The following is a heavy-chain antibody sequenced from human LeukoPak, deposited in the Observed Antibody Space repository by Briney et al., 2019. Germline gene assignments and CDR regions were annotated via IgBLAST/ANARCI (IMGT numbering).Heavy chain of an antibody. CDR2: INHSGST. J-gene: IGHJ4*02. Sequence: SETLSLTCAVCVGTFSGYYWSWLRQPPGKGVEWMGEINHSGSTNYNPSLKSRVTISVDTSKNQFSLKLSSVTAADTAVYYCARETKRMVRGVRGGDFWGQGTLVTVSS. V-gene: IGHV4-34*01. CDR3: ARETKRMVRGVRGGDF. D-gene: IGHD3-10*01. CDR1: VGTFSGYY.